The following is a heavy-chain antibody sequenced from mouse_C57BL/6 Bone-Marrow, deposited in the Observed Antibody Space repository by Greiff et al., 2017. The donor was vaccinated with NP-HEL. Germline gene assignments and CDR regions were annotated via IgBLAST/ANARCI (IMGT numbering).Heavy chain of an antibody. D-gene: IGHD1-1*01. Sequence: QVQLQQSGAELVRPGTSVKVSCKASGYAFTNYLIEWVKQRPGQGLAWIGVINPGSGGTNYNEKFKGKATLTADKSSSTAYMQLSSLTSEDYAVYFCARTTVNCYFEVWGTGTTVTVSS. V-gene: IGHV1-54*01. CDR1: GYAFTNYL. J-gene: IGHJ1*03. CDR2: INPGSGGT. CDR3: ARTTVNCYFEV.